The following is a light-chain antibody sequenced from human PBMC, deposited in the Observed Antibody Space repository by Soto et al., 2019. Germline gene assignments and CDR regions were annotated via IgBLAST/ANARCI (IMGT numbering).Light chain of an antibody. CDR3: SSFTRSNSYV. Sequence: QSALTQPASVSGSPGQSITISCTGTSSDVGAYNYVSWYQQHPGKVPKLMIYDVSDRPSGVSNRFSGSKSGNTASLTSSWLQAEDEADYYCSSFTRSNSYVFGTGTKLTVL. J-gene: IGLJ1*01. CDR1: SSDVGAYNY. CDR2: DVS. V-gene: IGLV2-14*03.